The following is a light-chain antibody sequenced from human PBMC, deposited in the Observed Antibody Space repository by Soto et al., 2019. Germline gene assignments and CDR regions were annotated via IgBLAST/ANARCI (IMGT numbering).Light chain of an antibody. CDR3: NSYTSSSTWV. Sequence: ALTQPASVSGSPGQSITISCTGTSSDVGGHKYVSWYQQHPGKAPKLMIYEVSRRPSGVSHRFSGSKSGNTASLTISGLQAEDEADYYCNSYTSSSTWVFGGGTKVT. CDR1: SSDVGGHKY. V-gene: IGLV2-14*01. J-gene: IGLJ3*02. CDR2: EVS.